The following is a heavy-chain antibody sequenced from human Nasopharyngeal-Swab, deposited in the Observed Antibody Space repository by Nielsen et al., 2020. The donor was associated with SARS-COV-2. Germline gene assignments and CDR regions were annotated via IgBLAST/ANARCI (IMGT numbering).Heavy chain of an antibody. V-gene: IGHV1-69*13. CDR1: GGTFSSYA. Sequence: SVKVSCKASGGTFSSYAISWVRRAPGQGLEWMGGIIPIFGTANYAQKFQGRVTITADESTSTAYMELSSLRSEDTAVYYCARTTVKNWYFDLWGRGTLVTVSS. CDR2: IIPIFGTA. D-gene: IGHD4-17*01. J-gene: IGHJ2*01. CDR3: ARTTVKNWYFDL.